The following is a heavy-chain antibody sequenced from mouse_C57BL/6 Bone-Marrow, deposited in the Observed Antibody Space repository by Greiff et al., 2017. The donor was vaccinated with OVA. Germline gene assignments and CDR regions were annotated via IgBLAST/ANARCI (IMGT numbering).Heavy chain of an antibody. J-gene: IGHJ2*01. CDR2: IHPNSGST. CDR1: GYTFTSSW. Sequence: QVQLQQPGAELVKPGASVKLSCKASGYTFTSSWMHWVKQRPGQGLAWIGMIHPNSGSTNYNEKFKSKATLTVDKSSSTAYMQLSSLTSEDSAVYYCASRGNWDGYFDYWGQGTTLTVSS. CDR3: ASRGNWDGYFDY. D-gene: IGHD4-1*01. V-gene: IGHV1-64*01.